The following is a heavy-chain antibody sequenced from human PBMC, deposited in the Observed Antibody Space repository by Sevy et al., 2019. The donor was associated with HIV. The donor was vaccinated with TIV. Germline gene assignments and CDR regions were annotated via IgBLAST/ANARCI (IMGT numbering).Heavy chain of an antibody. V-gene: IGHV4-34*01. CDR1: GGSFSGYY. CDR3: ARVGVTMVRGVEDY. J-gene: IGHJ4*02. D-gene: IGHD3-10*01. Sequence: PSETLSLTCAVYGGSFSGYYWSWIRQPPGKGLEWIGEINHSGSTNYNPSLKSRVTISVDTSKNQFSLKLSSVTAADTAVYYCARVGVTMVRGVEDYWGQGTLVTVSS. CDR2: INHSGST.